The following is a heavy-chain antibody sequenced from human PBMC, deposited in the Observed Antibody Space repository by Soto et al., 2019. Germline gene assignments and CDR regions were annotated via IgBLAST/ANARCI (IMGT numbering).Heavy chain of an antibody. D-gene: IGHD2-15*01. Sequence: QVQLVQSGAEVKKPGSSVKVSCKASGGTFSSYAISWVRQAPGQGLEWMGGIIPIFGTANYAQKFQGRVTITADESTSTAYMELSSVRSEDTAVYYCAREGVGYCSGGSCENWFDPWGQGTLVTVSS. V-gene: IGHV1-69*01. CDR2: IIPIFGTA. CDR3: AREGVGYCSGGSCENWFDP. J-gene: IGHJ5*02. CDR1: GGTFSSYA.